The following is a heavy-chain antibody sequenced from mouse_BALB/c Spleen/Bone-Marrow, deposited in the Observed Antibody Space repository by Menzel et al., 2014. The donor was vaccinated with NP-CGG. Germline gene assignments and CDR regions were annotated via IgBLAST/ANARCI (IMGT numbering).Heavy chain of an antibody. D-gene: IGHD1-2*01. CDR1: GYTFTSSW. CDR3: ARGATALDY. Sequence: QVQLQQSGSVLVRPGASVKLSCKASGYTFTSSWMHWAKQRPGQGLEWIGEIHPNSGNTNYNEKFKGKATLTVDTSSSTAYVDLSSPTSEDSAVYYCARGATALDYWGQGTTLTVSS. V-gene: IGHV1S130*01. CDR2: IHPNSGNT. J-gene: IGHJ2*01.